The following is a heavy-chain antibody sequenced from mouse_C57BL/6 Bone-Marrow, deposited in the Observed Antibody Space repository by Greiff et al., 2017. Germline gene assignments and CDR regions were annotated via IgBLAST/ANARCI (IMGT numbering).Heavy chain of an antibody. V-gene: IGHV1-81*01. CDR1: GYTFTSYG. Sequence: QQSCKASGYTFTSYGISWVKQRTGQGLEWIGEIYPRSGNTYYNEKFKGKATLTADKSSSTAYMELRSLTSEDSAVYFCAEFISGYFDYWGQGTTLTVSS. D-gene: IGHD1-1*01. CDR3: AEFISGYFDY. J-gene: IGHJ2*01. CDR2: IYPRSGNT.